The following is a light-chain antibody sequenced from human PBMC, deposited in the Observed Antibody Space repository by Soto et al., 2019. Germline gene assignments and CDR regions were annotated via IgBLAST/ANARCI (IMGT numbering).Light chain of an antibody. J-gene: IGKJ1*01. V-gene: IGKV3-20*01. Sequence: EIVMTQSPATLSLSPGERATLSCRASQSVSSIYLAWYQQKPGQAPRLLTYGASSRATGIPDRFSGSGSGTDFTLTINRLEPEDFAVYYCQQYGGSPVTFGQGTKVDIK. CDR1: QSVSSIY. CDR3: QQYGGSPVT. CDR2: GAS.